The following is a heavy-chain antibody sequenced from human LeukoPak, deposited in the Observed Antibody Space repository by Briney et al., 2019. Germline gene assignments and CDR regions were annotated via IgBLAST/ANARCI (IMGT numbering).Heavy chain of an antibody. CDR2: IYYSGST. V-gene: IGHV4-59*01. CDR3: AREWRTYYDSSGPQDI. D-gene: IGHD3-22*01. CDR1: GGSTSSYY. Sequence: PSETLSLTRTLSGGSTSSYYWSWIPQPPGKGLEWIGYIYYSGSTNYNPSLKSRVTISVDTSKNQFSLKLSSVTAADTAVYYCAREWRTYYDSSGPQDIWGQGTMVTVSS. J-gene: IGHJ3*02.